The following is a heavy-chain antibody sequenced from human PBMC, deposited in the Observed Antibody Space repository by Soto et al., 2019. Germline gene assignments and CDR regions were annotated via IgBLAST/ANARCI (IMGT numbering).Heavy chain of an antibody. CDR1: GGPISSSSYY. Sequence: PSETLSLTCTVSGGPISSSSYYWGWIRQPPGKGLEWIGSIYYSGSTYYNPSLKSRVTISVDTSKNQFSLKLSSVTAADTAVYYCARLGGIAARPFYYYYGMDVWGQGTTVTVSS. D-gene: IGHD6-6*01. CDR3: ARLGGIAARPFYYYYGMDV. CDR2: IYYSGST. V-gene: IGHV4-39*01. J-gene: IGHJ6*02.